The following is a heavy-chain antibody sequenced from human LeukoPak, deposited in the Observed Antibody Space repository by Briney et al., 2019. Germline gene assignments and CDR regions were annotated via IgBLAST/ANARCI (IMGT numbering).Heavy chain of an antibody. D-gene: IGHD3-10*01. V-gene: IGHV3-48*01. Sequence: PGGSLRLSCAASGFTFSSYSMNWVRQAPGEGLEWVSYIRSSSRTIYYADSVKGRFTISRYNAKNSLFLQMNSLRAEDTAVYYCARDGSGRVPEMSAPDYWGQGTLVTVSS. CDR3: ARDGSGRVPEMSAPDY. CDR2: IRSSSRTI. J-gene: IGHJ4*02. CDR1: GFTFSSYS.